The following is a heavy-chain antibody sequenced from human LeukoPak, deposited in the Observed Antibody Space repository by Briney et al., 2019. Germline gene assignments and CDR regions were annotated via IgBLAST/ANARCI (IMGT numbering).Heavy chain of an antibody. Sequence: SGTLSLTCSVSGDSISSDSYYWSWIRQPPGKGLEWVGYVYYTGTTNFNPTLKSRVTISIDTSKIQFSLKLTSVTAADTAVYYCARIVEASDAFDIWGQGTMVTVSS. J-gene: IGHJ3*02. CDR3: ARIVEASDAFDI. D-gene: IGHD2-15*01. CDR1: GDSISSDSYY. V-gene: IGHV4-61*01. CDR2: VYYTGTT.